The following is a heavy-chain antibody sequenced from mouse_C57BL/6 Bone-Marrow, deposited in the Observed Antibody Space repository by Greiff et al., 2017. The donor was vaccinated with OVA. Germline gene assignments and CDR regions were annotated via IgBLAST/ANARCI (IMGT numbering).Heavy chain of an antibody. CDR1: GFTFSSYA. D-gene: IGHD2-4*01. CDR2: ISDGGSYT. J-gene: IGHJ1*03. CDR3: ARVYDYDEDWYFDV. Sequence: EVQGVESGGGLVKPGGSLKLSCAASGFTFSSYAMSWVRQTPEKRLEWVATISDGGSYTYYPDNVKGRFTISRDNAKNNLYLQTSHLKSEDTAMYYGARVYDYDEDWYFDVWGTGTTVTVSS. V-gene: IGHV5-4*01.